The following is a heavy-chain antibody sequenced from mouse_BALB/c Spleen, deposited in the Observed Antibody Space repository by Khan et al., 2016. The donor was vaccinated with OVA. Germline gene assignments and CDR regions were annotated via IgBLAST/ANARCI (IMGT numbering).Heavy chain of an antibody. CDR3: VRKDYYDYDPFPY. CDR2: ISYSGNT. J-gene: IGHJ3*01. D-gene: IGHD2-4*01. V-gene: IGHV3-2*02. Sequence: EVQLQESGPGLVKPSQSLSLTCTVTGYSITSEFAWNWIRQFPGNKLEWMGYISYSGNTRYNPSLKSLISITRDTSRNQFFLQLNSVTTEDTATYYGVRKDYYDYDPFPYWGQGTLVTVSA. CDR1: GYSITSEFA.